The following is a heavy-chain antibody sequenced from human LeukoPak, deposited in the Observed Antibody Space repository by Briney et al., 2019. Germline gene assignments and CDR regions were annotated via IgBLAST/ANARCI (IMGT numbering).Heavy chain of an antibody. J-gene: IGHJ3*02. CDR1: GYTFTGYY. D-gene: IGHD5-18*01. Sequence: EASVKVSCKASGYTFTGYYMHWVRQAPGQGLEWMGWINPNSGGTNYAQKFQGRVTMTRDTSISTAYMELSRLRSDDTAVYYCARVTAMVFPDDAFDIWGQGTMVTVSS. CDR2: INPNSGGT. V-gene: IGHV1-2*02. CDR3: ARVTAMVFPDDAFDI.